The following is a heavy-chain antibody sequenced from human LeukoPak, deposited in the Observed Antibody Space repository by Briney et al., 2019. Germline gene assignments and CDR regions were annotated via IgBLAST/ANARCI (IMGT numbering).Heavy chain of an antibody. CDR1: GFTFSSYA. V-gene: IGHV3-23*01. Sequence: GGSLRLSCAASGFTFSSYAMSWVRQAPGKGLEWVSAISGSGGSTYYADSVKGRFTISRDNSKNTLYLQMNSLRAEDTPVYYCARLQATVTSNWFDPWGQGTLVTVSS. J-gene: IGHJ5*02. CDR3: ARLQATVTSNWFDP. CDR2: ISGSGGST. D-gene: IGHD4-17*01.